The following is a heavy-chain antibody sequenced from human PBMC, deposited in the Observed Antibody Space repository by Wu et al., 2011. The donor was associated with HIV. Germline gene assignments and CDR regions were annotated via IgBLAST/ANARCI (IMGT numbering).Heavy chain of an antibody. CDR3: ARDPATVVRDGCFDI. D-gene: IGHD4-23*01. CDR1: GGTFSSYA. CDR2: IIPIFGTA. V-gene: IGHV1-69*14. Sequence: QVQLVQSGAEVKKPGSSVKVSCRASGGTFSSYAISWVRQAPGQGLEWMGGIIPIFGTADYAQKFQGRVTITADKSTSTVYMELSSLRSEDTAVYYCARDPATVVRDGCFDIWAEGQWSPSLQ. J-gene: IGHJ3*02.